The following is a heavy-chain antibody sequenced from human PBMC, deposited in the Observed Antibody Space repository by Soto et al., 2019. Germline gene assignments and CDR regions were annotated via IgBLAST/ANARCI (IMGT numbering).Heavy chain of an antibody. V-gene: IGHV4-38-2*02. Sequence: SETLSLTCTVSGYSISSGYYWSWIRQTPGKGLEWIGSISHSGTSFYNPSLRSRVTISMDTSNNHFSLKLNSLTATDTAVYYCARASGRHSGWGHRSDRWGQGTLVTVSS. CDR3: ARASGRHSGWGHRSDR. J-gene: IGHJ5*02. CDR2: ISHSGTS. CDR1: GYSISSGYY. D-gene: IGHD2-21*02.